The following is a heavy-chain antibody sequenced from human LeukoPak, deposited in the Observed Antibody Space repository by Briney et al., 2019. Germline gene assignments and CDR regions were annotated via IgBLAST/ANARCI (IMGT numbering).Heavy chain of an antibody. J-gene: IGHJ4*02. CDR1: GFTFSSYA. CDR3: ARDGITRGVFDY. Sequence: GGSLRLSCAASGFTFSSYAMSWVRQAPGKGLEWVSAISGSGGSAYYADSVKGRFTISRDNAKNSLYLQMNSLRAEDTAVYYCARDGITRGVFDYWGQGTLVTVSS. V-gene: IGHV3-23*01. D-gene: IGHD3-10*01. CDR2: ISGSGGSA.